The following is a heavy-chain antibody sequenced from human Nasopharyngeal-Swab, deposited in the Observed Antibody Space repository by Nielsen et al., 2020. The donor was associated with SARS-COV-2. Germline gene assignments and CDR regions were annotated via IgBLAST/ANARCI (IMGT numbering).Heavy chain of an antibody. Sequence: LSLTCAASGFTFNNAWMSWVRQAPGKGLEWIARIKRKTDGTTDYAAPVKDRFIISRDNSENTLYLQMNSLKTEDTAVYYCTTGGDRMIAEWLSWGQGTLVTVSS. CDR2: IKRKTDGTT. V-gene: IGHV3-15*01. D-gene: IGHD6-19*01. J-gene: IGHJ5*02. CDR1: GFTFNNAW. CDR3: TTGGDRMIAEWLS.